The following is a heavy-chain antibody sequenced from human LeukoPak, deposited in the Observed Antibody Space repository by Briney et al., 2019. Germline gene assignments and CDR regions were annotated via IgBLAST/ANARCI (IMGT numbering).Heavy chain of an antibody. CDR1: GYTLTSYG. CDR3: ARSGGLGWETDY. CDR2: ISTQSGNT. J-gene: IGHJ4*02. Sequence: ASVKVSCKASGYTLTSYGINWMRQAPGQGLEWMGWISTQSGNTNYAQKVQGRLTLTTDRSTNTAYMELRSLRSDDTAVYYCARSGGLGWETDYWGQGTLVTVSS. D-gene: IGHD1-26*01. V-gene: IGHV1-18*01.